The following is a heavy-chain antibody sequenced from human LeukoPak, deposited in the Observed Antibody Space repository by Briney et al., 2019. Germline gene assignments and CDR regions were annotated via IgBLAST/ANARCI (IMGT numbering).Heavy chain of an antibody. D-gene: IGHD3-22*01. J-gene: IGHJ4*02. V-gene: IGHV3-23*01. CDR3: AKPDEQEWYYYDSSGYSPFDY. CDR2: ISGSGGST. CDR1: GSTFSSYA. Sequence: PGGSLRLSCAASGSTFSSYAMSWVRQAPGKGLEWVSAISGSGGSTYYADSVKGRFTISRDNSKNTLYLQMNSLRAEDTAVYYCAKPDEQEWYYYDSSGYSPFDYWGQGTLVTVSS.